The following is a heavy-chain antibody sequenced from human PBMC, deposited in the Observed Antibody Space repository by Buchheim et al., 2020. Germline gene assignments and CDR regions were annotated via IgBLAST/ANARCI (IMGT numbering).Heavy chain of an antibody. CDR1: GFTFSSYG. V-gene: IGHV3-33*01. Sequence: QVRLVESGGGVVQPGRSLRLSCAASGFTFSSYGMHWVRQAPGKGLEWVAVIWYDGSNKYYVDSVKGRFTISRDNSKNTLYLQMNSLRAEDTAVYYCARDPVNYYDSGINGMDVWGQGTT. CDR3: ARDPVNYYDSGINGMDV. CDR2: IWYDGSNK. J-gene: IGHJ6*02. D-gene: IGHD3-10*01.